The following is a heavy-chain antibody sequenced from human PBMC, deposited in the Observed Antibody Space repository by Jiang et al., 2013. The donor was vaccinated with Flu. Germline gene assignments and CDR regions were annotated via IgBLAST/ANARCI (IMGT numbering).Heavy chain of an antibody. CDR3: ARGTEVATIMGLDY. J-gene: IGHJ4*02. Sequence: QPGGSLRLSCAASGFTFSTYWMSWVRQAPGKGLEWVANINEDGSEKYFVDSVKGRFTMSRDNAKNSLYLQMNSLRAEDTAVYYCARGTEVATIMGLDYWGQGTLVTVSS. CDR2: INEDGSEK. D-gene: IGHD5-12*01. V-gene: IGHV3-7*01. CDR1: GFTFSTYW.